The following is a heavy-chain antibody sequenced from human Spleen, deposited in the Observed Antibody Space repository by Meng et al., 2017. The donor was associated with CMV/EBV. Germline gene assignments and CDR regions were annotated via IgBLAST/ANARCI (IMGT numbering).Heavy chain of an antibody. CDR3: ARDGGTYSYCSSTSCYSSDYYYGMDV. D-gene: IGHD2-2*01. V-gene: IGHV4-38-2*02. CDR1: GYSISSGYY. CDR2: IYYSGST. Sequence: SETLSLTCTVSGYSISSGYYWGWNRQPPGKGLEWIGRIYYSGSTYYNPSLKSRVTISVDTSKNQFSLKLSSVTAADTAVYYCARDGGTYSYCSSTSCYSSDYYYGMDVWGQGTTVTVSS. J-gene: IGHJ6*02.